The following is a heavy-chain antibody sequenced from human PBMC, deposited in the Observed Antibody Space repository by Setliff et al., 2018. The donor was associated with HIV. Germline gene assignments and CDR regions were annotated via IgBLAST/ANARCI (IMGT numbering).Heavy chain of an antibody. D-gene: IGHD3-10*01. CDR2: IIPIFGMA. Sequence: SVKVSCKASGDIFNNNAINWVRQAPGQGLEWMGRIIPIFGMANYARKFQGRVTITADKSTSTAYLELSSLTYDDTAIYYCARAEFLGPESDFDIWGQGTMVTVSS. J-gene: IGHJ3*02. CDR3: ARAEFLGPESDFDI. V-gene: IGHV1-69*04. CDR1: GDIFNNNA.